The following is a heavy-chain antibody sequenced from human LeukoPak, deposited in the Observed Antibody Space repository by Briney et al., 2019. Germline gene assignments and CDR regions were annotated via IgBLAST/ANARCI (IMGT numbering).Heavy chain of an antibody. CDR2: GHYSGTT. J-gene: IGHJ4*02. Sequence: PSETRSLTCTVPGVSINSHYWSWIRQSPGKGLEWIAYGHYSGTTNYNPSLKSRVTISVDTSKNQFSLKLTSVSAADTAMYYCARHGTGTGYPLDYWGLGTLVTVSS. V-gene: IGHV4-59*08. D-gene: IGHD3/OR15-3a*01. CDR1: GVSINSHY. CDR3: ARHGTGTGYPLDY.